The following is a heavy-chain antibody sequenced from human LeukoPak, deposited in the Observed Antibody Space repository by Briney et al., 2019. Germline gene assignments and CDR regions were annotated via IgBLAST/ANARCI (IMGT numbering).Heavy chain of an antibody. D-gene: IGHD3-22*01. CDR3: ARDLTHRRNYDNSGYQIVPAF. J-gene: IGHJ4*02. V-gene: IGHV1-18*01. CDR2: ISAYNGNT. CDR1: GYTFSSYG. Sequence: ASVKVSCKASGYTFSSYGISWVRQAPGQGLEWMGWISAYNGNTKYTQKIQGRVSMTTDTSTSTAYMELRSLRSDDTAVYYCARDLTHRRNYDNSGYQIVPAFWGQGTLVTVSS.